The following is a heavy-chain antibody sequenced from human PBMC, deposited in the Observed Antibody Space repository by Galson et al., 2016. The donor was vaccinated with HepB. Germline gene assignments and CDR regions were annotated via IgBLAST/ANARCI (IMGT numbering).Heavy chain of an antibody. Sequence: SLRLSCAASGFTFNNYGMTWVRQPPGEGLEVVSSISRSGDRTDYADSVKGRITISRDNSRSTLSLQMNSLRAEDTAVYYCVQGSTAPAVWGKGTAVTVSS. CDR1: GFTFNNYG. CDR2: ISRSGDRT. V-gene: IGHV3-23*01. CDR3: VQGSTAPAV. J-gene: IGHJ6*04. D-gene: IGHD2-2*01.